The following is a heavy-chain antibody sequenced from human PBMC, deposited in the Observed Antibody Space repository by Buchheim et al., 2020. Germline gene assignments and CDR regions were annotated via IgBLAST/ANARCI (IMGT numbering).Heavy chain of an antibody. J-gene: IGHJ4*02. CDR3: AKPPSGLWSGYSD. CDR1: GFTFSSYG. D-gene: IGHD3-3*01. Sequence: QVQLMESGGGVVQPGRSLRLSCAASGFTFSSYGMHWVRQAPGKGLEWVAVISYDGSDKYYADSVKGRFTVSRDNSKNTLYLQMDSLRGEDTAVYYCAKPPSGLWSGYSDWGQGTL. CDR2: ISYDGSDK. V-gene: IGHV3-30*18.